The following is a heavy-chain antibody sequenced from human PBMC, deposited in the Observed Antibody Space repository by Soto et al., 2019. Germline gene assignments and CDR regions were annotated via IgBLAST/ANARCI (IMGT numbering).Heavy chain of an antibody. Sequence: EVQLLESGGGLVQPGGSLRLSCAASGFTFSSYAMSWVRQAPGKGLEWVSTISGGDGSTYYADSVKGRFTISRDSSKNTLYLQLNSLRAEDTAVYYCAKDPLYRRGNWFDPWGQGTLVIVSS. J-gene: IGHJ5*02. CDR1: GFTFSSYA. CDR3: AKDPLYRRGNWFDP. V-gene: IGHV3-23*01. CDR2: ISGGDGST. D-gene: IGHD3-16*02.